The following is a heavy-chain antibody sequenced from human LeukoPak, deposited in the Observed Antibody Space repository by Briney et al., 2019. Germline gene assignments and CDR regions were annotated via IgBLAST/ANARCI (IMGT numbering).Heavy chain of an antibody. V-gene: IGHV1-2*02. CDR2: INPNSGGT. J-gene: IGHJ3*02. CDR3: ARVGYDYVWGSYRPRLSDAFDI. CDR1: GYTFTGYY. Sequence: RASVKVSCKASGYTFTGYYMHWVRQAPGQGLEWMGWINPNSGGTNYAQKFQGRVTMTRDTSISTAYMELSSLRSEDTAVYYCARVGYDYVWGSYRPRLSDAFDIWGQGTMVTVSS. D-gene: IGHD3-16*02.